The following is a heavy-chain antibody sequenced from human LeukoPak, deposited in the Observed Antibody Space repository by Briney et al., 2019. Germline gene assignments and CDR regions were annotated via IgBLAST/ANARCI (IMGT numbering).Heavy chain of an antibody. CDR3: ARDLGGDCSLD. CDR2: INPSGGST. Sequence: ASVTLSCKASGYTFTSYYMHWVRHAPGQGLEWMGIINPSGGSTSYAQKFQGRVTMTRDTSTSTVYMELSSLRSEDTAVYYCARDLGGDCSLDWGQGTMVTVSS. J-gene: IGHJ3*01. D-gene: IGHD2-21*02. V-gene: IGHV1-46*01. CDR1: GYTFTSYY.